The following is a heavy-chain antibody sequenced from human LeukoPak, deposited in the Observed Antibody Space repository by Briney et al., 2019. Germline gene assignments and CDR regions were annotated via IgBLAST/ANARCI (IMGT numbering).Heavy chain of an antibody. V-gene: IGHV6-1*01. J-gene: IGHJ4*02. Sequence: SQTLSLTCAISGDSVSSSSAAWTWIRQSPSRGLEWLGRTYYRSKWYNDYIVSVKSRITISPDTSKYQFSLQLRFVTPEDTAVYDCARVGYSSGWYYFDYWGQGTLVTVSS. CDR3: ARVGYSSGWYYFDY. CDR2: TYYRSKWYN. D-gene: IGHD6-19*01. CDR1: GDSVSSSSAA.